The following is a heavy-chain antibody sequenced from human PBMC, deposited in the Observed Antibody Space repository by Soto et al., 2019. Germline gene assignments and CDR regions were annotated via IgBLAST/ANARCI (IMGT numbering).Heavy chain of an antibody. J-gene: IGHJ4*02. V-gene: IGHV4-31*03. CDR3: AREGSCSGGSCYPYHYYFDY. D-gene: IGHD2-15*01. CDR2: IYYSGST. Sequence: SETLSLTCTVSGGSISSGGYYWSWIRQHPGKGLEWIGYIYYSGSTYYNPSLKSRVTISVDTSKNQFSLKLSSVTAADTAVYYCAREGSCSGGSCYPYHYYFDYWGQGTLVTVS. CDR1: GGSISSGGYY.